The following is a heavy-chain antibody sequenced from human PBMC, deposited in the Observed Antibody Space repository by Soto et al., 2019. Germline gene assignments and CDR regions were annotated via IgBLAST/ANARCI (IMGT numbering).Heavy chain of an antibody. D-gene: IGHD4-17*01. Sequence: TWVRLAPGRGLDYVSAINPSGSRTYYADSVKGRFTISRDNSKNTLYLQMNSLRAEDTAIYYCAKTPRGGDYGDWYFDLWGRGTLVTVSS. V-gene: IGHV3-23*05. J-gene: IGHJ2*01. CDR3: AKTPRGGDYGDWYFDL. CDR2: INPSGSRT.